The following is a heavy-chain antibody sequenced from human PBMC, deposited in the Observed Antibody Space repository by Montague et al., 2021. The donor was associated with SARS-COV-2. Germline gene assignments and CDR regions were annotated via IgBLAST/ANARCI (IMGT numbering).Heavy chain of an antibody. Sequence: TLSLTCTVSGGSISSGGYYWSWIRQHPGKGLEWIGYIYYNGSTYYNPSLKSRVTISVDTSKNQFSLKLSSVTAADTAVYYCARASGKKTIFGVVISYFDCWGQGTLVTVSS. CDR3: ARASGKKTIFGVVISYFDC. J-gene: IGHJ4*02. CDR1: GGSISSGGYY. V-gene: IGHV4-31*03. CDR2: IYYNGST. D-gene: IGHD3-3*01.